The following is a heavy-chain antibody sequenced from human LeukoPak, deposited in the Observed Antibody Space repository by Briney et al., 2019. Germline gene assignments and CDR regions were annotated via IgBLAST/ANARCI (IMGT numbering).Heavy chain of an antibody. CDR3: ARVSTMVRGVIFYGMDV. CDR2: INPNSGGT. D-gene: IGHD3-10*01. J-gene: IGHJ6*02. Sequence: ASVKVSCKASGYTFTSYYMHWVRQAPGQGLEWMGRINPNSGGTNYAQKFQGRVTMTRDTSISTAYMELSRLRSDDTAVYYCARVSTMVRGVIFYGMDVWGQGTTVTVSS. CDR1: GYTFTSYY. V-gene: IGHV1-2*06.